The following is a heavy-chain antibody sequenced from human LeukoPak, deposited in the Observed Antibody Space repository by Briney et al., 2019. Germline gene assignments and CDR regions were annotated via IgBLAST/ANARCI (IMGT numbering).Heavy chain of an antibody. CDR1: GFTFSSYG. CDR3: ARGSYSSSWKTFDY. V-gene: IGHV3-30*19. D-gene: IGHD6-13*01. CDR2: ISYDGSIN. Sequence: GGSLRLSCAASGFTFSSYGMHWVRQAPGKGLEWVALISYDGSINDYADSVKGRFTISRDNSKNTLYLQMNSLRADDTAMYYCARGSYSSSWKTFDYWGQGTLVTVSS. J-gene: IGHJ4*02.